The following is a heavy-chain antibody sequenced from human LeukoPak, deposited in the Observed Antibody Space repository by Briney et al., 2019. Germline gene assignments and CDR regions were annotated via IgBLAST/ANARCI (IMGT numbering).Heavy chain of an antibody. CDR1: PASINGYY. CDR2: IYSSGST. J-gene: IGHJ4*02. D-gene: IGHD2-2*01. Sequence: PSETLSLTCTVSPASINGYYWSWIRQPPGKGPEWIGYIYSSGSTKYNPSLKSRVTISVDTSKNQFSLKLSSVTAADTAFYYCARARVGYCNSSSCNAIPFDYWGQGTLVTVSS. V-gene: IGHV4-59*01. CDR3: ARARVGYCNSSSCNAIPFDY.